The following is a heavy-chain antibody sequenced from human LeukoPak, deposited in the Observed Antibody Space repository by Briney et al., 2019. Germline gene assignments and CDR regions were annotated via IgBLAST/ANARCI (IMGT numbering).Heavy chain of an antibody. CDR3: AKFVLAGLGMYHDAFDI. CDR2: ISGSGGST. J-gene: IGHJ3*02. V-gene: IGHV3-23*01. CDR1: GFTFGSYG. Sequence: GGSLRLSCVASGFTFGSYGMTWVRQAPGKGLEWVSAISGSGGSTCYADSVKGRSTISRDNSKNTLYLQMNSLRAEDTAVYYCAKFVLAGLGMYHDAFDIWGQGTMVTVSS. D-gene: IGHD3-16*01.